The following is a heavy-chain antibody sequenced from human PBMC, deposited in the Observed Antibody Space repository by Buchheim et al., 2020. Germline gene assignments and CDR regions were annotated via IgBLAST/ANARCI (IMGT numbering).Heavy chain of an antibody. D-gene: IGHD4-17*01. CDR3: ARDVAYGDYGGIFDY. CDR2: ISSSSSTI. Sequence: EVQLVESGGGLVQPGGSLRLSCAASGFTFSSYSMNWVRQAPGKGLEWVSYISSSSSTIYYADSVKGRFTISRANAKNSLYLQMNSLRAEDTAVYYCARDVAYGDYGGIFDYWGQGTL. CDR1: GFTFSSYS. J-gene: IGHJ4*02. V-gene: IGHV3-48*01.